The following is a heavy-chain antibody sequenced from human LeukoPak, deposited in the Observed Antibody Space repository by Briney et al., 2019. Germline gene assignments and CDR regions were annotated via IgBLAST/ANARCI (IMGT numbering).Heavy chain of an antibody. CDR3: ASSYYYGSGSYPYYFDY. CDR2: IYYSGST. D-gene: IGHD3-10*01. Sequence: SETLSLTCTVSGGSIRSNSYYWSWIRQPPGKGLEWIGYIYYSGSTNYNPSLKSRVTISVDTSKNQFSLKLSSVTAADTAVYYCASSYYYGSGSYPYYFDYWGQGTLVTVSS. J-gene: IGHJ4*02. CDR1: GGSIRSNSYY. V-gene: IGHV4-61*01.